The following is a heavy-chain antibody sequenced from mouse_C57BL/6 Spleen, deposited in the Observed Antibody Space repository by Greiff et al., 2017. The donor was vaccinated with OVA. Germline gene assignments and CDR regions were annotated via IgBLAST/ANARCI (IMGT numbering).Heavy chain of an antibody. CDR3: AVRYGRPYAMDY. CDR2: INPSTGGT. D-gene: IGHD1-1*01. J-gene: IGHJ4*01. CDR1: GYSFTGYY. Sequence: VQLQQSGPELVKPGASVKISCKASGYSFTGYYLNWVKQSPEKSLEWIGEINPSTGGTTYNQKFKATATLTVDKSSSTAYMQLKSLTSEDSAVYYCAVRYGRPYAMDYWGQGTSVTVSS. V-gene: IGHV1-42*01.